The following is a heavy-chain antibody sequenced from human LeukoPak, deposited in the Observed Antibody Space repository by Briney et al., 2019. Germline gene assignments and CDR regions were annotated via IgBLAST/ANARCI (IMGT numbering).Heavy chain of an antibody. CDR2: IIPIFGTA. J-gene: IGHJ5*02. CDR1: GGTFSNYA. Sequence: GASVKVSCKASGGTFSNYAISWVRQAPGQGLEWMGGIIPIFGTANYAQKFQGRVTITTDESTSTAYMELSSLGSEDTAVYYCARDRPTTVTSNWFDPWGQGTLVTVSS. D-gene: IGHD4-17*01. CDR3: ARDRPTTVTSNWFDP. V-gene: IGHV1-69*05.